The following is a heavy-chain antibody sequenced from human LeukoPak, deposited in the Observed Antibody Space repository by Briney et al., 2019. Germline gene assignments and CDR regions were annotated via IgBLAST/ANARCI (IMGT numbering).Heavy chain of an antibody. D-gene: IGHD1-26*01. Sequence: GGSLRLSCTASGFTFGDYAMSWVRQAPGKGLEWVGFIRSKAYGGTTEYAASVKGRFTTSRDDSKSIAYLQMNSLKTEDTAVYYCTRDPIPVGATAEGYWGQGTLVTVSS. CDR3: TRDPIPVGATAEGY. J-gene: IGHJ4*02. CDR2: IRSKAYGGTT. CDR1: GFTFGDYA. V-gene: IGHV3-49*04.